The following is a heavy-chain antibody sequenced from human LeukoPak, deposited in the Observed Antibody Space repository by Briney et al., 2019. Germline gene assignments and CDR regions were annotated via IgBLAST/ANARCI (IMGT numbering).Heavy chain of an antibody. Sequence: SQTLSLTCTVSGNSISSGDNYWRWIRQPAGKGLEWIGRIYTSGSTNYNPSLKSRVTISGDTSKNQFSLKLSSVTAADTAVYYCARKARLKALDYWGQGTLVTVSS. D-gene: IGHD6-6*01. CDR3: ARKARLKALDY. V-gene: IGHV4-61*02. J-gene: IGHJ4*02. CDR1: GNSISSGDNY. CDR2: IYTSGST.